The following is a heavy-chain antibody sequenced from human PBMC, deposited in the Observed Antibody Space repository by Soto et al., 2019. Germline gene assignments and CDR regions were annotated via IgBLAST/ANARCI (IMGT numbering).Heavy chain of an antibody. D-gene: IGHD5-12*01. CDR2: IIPKLGSA. V-gene: IGHV1-69*01. J-gene: IGHJ4*02. CDR3: AQGGEGYNFGAVY. Sequence: QVQLVQSGAEVKEPGSSVKVSCKASGGGNLRDYRTTWVRRAPGQGLEWMGGIIPKLGSANYAQKFQGRVTITADESTNSVYKELRSLRSDDTAVYYCAQGGEGYNFGAVYWGQGTPVTVSS. CDR1: GGGNLRDYR.